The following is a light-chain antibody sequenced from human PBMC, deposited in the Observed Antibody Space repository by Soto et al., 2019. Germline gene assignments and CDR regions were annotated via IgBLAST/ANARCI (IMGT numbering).Light chain of an antibody. Sequence: DIQMPPSPSTLSGSVGDRVTITCRASQNISRWLAWYQQKPGKAPKLLMYDASSLQSGVPSRFSGRGSGTEFTLTISSLQPDDFATYYCHQYSSYSWTFGQGTKVDIK. CDR3: HQYSSYSWT. V-gene: IGKV1-5*01. J-gene: IGKJ1*01. CDR2: DAS. CDR1: QNISRW.